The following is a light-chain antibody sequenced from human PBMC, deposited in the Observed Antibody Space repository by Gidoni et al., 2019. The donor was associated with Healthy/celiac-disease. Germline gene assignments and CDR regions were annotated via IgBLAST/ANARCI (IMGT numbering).Light chain of an antibody. V-gene: IGKV4-1*01. J-gene: IGKJ1*01. CDR2: WAS. Sequence: DIVMTQSRDSLAVSLGERATNNCKSSQSVLYSSNNKYYLAWYQQKPGQPPTLLSYWASTRESGVPDRVSGSGSETDFTLTISSLQAEDVAVYYCQQYYSTPWTFGQGTKVEIK. CDR3: QQYYSTPWT. CDR1: QSVLYSSNNKYY.